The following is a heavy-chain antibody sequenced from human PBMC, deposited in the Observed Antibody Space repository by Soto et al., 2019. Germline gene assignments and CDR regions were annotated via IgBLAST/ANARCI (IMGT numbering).Heavy chain of an antibody. D-gene: IGHD1-1*01. CDR3: ARGTNWNDPTAFDI. J-gene: IGHJ3*02. CDR2: IIPISGTA. CDR1: GGTFSGFA. Sequence: SVKVSCKTSGGTFSGFALSWVRQAPGQGLEWMGGIIPISGTANYAQKFQGRVTISADESTSTAYMELSSLRYGDTAVYFCARGTNWNDPTAFDIWGQGTMVTVSS. V-gene: IGHV1-69*13.